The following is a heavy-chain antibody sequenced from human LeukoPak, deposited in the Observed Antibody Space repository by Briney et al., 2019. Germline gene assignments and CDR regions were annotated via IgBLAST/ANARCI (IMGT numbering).Heavy chain of an antibody. D-gene: IGHD3-22*01. CDR3: AKDGLYYDGSAHVYYFDY. J-gene: IGHJ4*02. V-gene: IGHV3-23*01. Sequence: RPGGSLRLSCAASGFIFSGYAMNWVRQAPGKGLEWVSSITGSGDYTYYIDSVKGRFTISRDNSKNILYLQMNSLRGEDTALYYCAKDGLYYDGSAHVYYFDYWGQGTLVAVSS. CDR1: GFIFSGYA. CDR2: ITGSGDYT.